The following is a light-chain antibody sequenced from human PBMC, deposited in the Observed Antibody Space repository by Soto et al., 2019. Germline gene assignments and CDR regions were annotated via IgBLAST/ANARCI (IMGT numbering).Light chain of an antibody. V-gene: IGKV3-20*01. CDR1: QSVNSRY. CDR3: QQYGSTPRT. CDR2: GAS. J-gene: IGKJ1*01. Sequence: EIVLTHSPGTLSLSPGERATLSCRASQSVNSRYLAWYQQKAGQAPRLLIYGASSRATGIPDRFSGSGSGTDFTLTISRLEPEDFAVYYCQQYGSTPRTFGQGTKVDIK.